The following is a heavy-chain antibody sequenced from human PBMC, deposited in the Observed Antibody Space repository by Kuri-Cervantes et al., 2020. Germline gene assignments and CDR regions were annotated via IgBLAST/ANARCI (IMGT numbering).Heavy chain of an antibody. CDR3: ARSDYYDSSGLLFDY. J-gene: IGHJ4*02. V-gene: IGHV1-2*04. CDR1: GYTFTAYY. CDR2: INPNSGGT. D-gene: IGHD3-22*01. Sequence: ASVKVSCKASGYTFTAYYMHWVRQAPGQGLEWMGWINPNSGGTNYAQKFQGWVTMTSDTSISTAYMELSRLRSDDTAVYYCARSDYYDSSGLLFDYWGQGTLVTVSS.